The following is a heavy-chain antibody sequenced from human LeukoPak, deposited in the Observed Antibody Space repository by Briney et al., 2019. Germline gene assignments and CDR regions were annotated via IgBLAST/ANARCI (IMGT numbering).Heavy chain of an antibody. CDR2: ISDSGGGT. D-gene: IGHD1-1*01. CDR3: AKADGSGFNWNFDY. J-gene: IGHJ4*02. V-gene: IGHV3-23*01. Sequence: PGGSLRLSCAASGFTFSSYAMNWVRQAPGKGLEWVSGISDSGGGTYYADSVKGRFIISRDNSRNTLYLRMNRVRAEGTAVYYCAKADGSGFNWNFDYWGQGTLVTVSS. CDR1: GFTFSSYA.